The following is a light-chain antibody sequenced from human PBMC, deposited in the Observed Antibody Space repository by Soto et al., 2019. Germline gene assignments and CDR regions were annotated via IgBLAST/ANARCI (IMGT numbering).Light chain of an antibody. CDR1: QSVSNNY. V-gene: IGKV3-20*01. CDR2: GAS. CDR3: QQYNSYWT. Sequence: EIVLTESPGTLSLSPGERAPLSCRASQSVSNNYLAWYQQKPGQAPRLLIYGASNRATGIPDRFSGSGSGTEFTLTISSLQPDDFATYYCQQYNSYWTFGQGTKVDIK. J-gene: IGKJ1*01.